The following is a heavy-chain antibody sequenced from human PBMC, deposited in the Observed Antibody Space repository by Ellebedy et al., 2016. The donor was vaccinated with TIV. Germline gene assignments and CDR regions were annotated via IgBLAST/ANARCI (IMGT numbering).Heavy chain of an antibody. J-gene: IGHJ4*02. Sequence: AASVTVSCKASGGRFSSYAISWVRQAPGQGLEWMGRIIPILAIADYAQKFQGRVTITADKSTGTAYLELSNLRSEDTAVYYCARGSFGYASYYFDYWGQGTLVIVSS. CDR2: IIPILAIA. CDR3: ARGSFGYASYYFDY. CDR1: GGRFSSYA. V-gene: IGHV1-69*04. D-gene: IGHD5-12*01.